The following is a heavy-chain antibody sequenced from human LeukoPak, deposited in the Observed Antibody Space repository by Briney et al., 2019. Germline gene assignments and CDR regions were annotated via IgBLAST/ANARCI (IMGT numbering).Heavy chain of an antibody. J-gene: IGHJ6*02. CDR3: ARQVHYYYYGIDV. CDR1: GYTFTGYY. D-gene: IGHD2-2*01. CDR2: INPNTGGT. Sequence: ASVKVSCKASGYTFTGYYMHWVRQAPGQGLEWMGWINPNTGGTNYAQKFQGRVTMTRDTSITTAYMELSRLRSDDTAVYYCARQVHYYYYGIDVWGQGTTVTVSS. V-gene: IGHV1-2*02.